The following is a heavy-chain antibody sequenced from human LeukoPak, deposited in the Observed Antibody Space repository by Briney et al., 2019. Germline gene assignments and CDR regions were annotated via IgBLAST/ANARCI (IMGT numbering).Heavy chain of an antibody. J-gene: IGHJ4*02. CDR3: VRSVVTTYRFDY. CDR1: GGSISSASYH. Sequence: PSETLSLTCTVSGGSISSASYHWGWIRQPPGKGLEWIGRIYYSGSTYYNPSLKSRVTISIDTSKNQFSLKVSSVTAADTAVYYCVRSVVTTYRFDYWGQGTLVTVSS. CDR2: IYYSGST. V-gene: IGHV4-39*07. D-gene: IGHD2-21*02.